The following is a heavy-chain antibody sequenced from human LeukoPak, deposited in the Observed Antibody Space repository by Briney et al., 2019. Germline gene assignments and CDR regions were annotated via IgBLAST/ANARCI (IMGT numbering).Heavy chain of an antibody. CDR2: VNPNSGGT. CDR3: ARDYYDSSGFGAFDI. D-gene: IGHD3-22*01. J-gene: IGHJ3*02. Sequence: ASVKVSCKASGYTFTAYYMHWVRQAPGQGLEWMGWVNPNSGGTNYAQKFQGRVTMTRDTSISTAYMELSRLRSDDTAVYYCARDYYDSSGFGAFDIWGQGTMVTVSS. CDR1: GYTFTAYY. V-gene: IGHV1-2*02.